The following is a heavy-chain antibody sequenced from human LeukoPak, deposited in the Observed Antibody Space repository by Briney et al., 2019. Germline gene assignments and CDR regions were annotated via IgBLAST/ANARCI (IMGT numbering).Heavy chain of an antibody. CDR1: GFTFSSYS. CDR2: ISSSSSYI. D-gene: IGHD6-13*01. Sequence: PGGSLRLSCAASGFTFSSYSMNWVRQAPGKGLEWVSSISSSSSYIYYADSVKGRFTISRDNAKNSLYLQMNSLRAEDTAVYYCARSFGSSWSLDYWGQGTLVTVFS. CDR3: ARSFGSSWSLDY. J-gene: IGHJ4*02. V-gene: IGHV3-21*01.